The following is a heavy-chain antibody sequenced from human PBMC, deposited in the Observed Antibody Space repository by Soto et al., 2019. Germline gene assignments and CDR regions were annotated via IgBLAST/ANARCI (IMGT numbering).Heavy chain of an antibody. CDR2: INWNGGST. Sequence: GESLKISCAASGFTFDDYGMSWVRQAPGKGLEWVSGINWNGGSTGYADSVKGRFTISRDNAKNSLYLQMNSLRAEDTALYHCAREGLGVRGENWFDPWGQGTLVTVSS. V-gene: IGHV3-20*01. CDR3: AREGLGVRGENWFDP. D-gene: IGHD3-10*01. J-gene: IGHJ5*02. CDR1: GFTFDDYG.